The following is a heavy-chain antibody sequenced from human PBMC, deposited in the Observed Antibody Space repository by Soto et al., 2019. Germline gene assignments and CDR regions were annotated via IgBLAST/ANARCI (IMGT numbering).Heavy chain of an antibody. D-gene: IGHD3-10*01. Sequence: QVQLVQSGAEVKKPGSSVKVSCKASGGTSNNNANSWVRQAPGQGLEWMGGIVPVFGTANYAQKFRGRVRITADDSTRTLNMELSSLRSDDTAVYYCVTLQGSGTYYDDDYWGQGTLVTVSS. V-gene: IGHV1-69*01. CDR2: IVPVFGTA. J-gene: IGHJ4*02. CDR3: VTLQGSGTYYDDDY. CDR1: GGTSNNNA.